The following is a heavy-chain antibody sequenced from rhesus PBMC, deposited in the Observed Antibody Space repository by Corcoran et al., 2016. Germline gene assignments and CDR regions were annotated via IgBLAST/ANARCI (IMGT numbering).Heavy chain of an antibody. D-gene: IGHD6-13*01. Sequence: QVQLQESGPGLVKPSETLSLTCAVSGYSISSGYGWGWIRQPPGKGLEWIGQIYGGSGSTYYNPPLKSRVTVSKDPSKNQFSLKLSSVTAADTAVYYCARVRGGAGHFDYWGQGVLVTVSS. CDR3: ARVRGGAGHFDY. CDR2: IYGGSGST. J-gene: IGHJ4*01. CDR1: GYSISSGYG. V-gene: IGHV4-127*01.